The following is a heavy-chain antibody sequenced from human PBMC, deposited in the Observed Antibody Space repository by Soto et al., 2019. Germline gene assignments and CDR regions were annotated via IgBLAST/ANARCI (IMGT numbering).Heavy chain of an antibody. V-gene: IGHV4-30-2*01. D-gene: IGHD3-9*01. Sequence: PSETLSLTCAVSGGSISSGGYSWSWIRQPPGKGLEWIGYIYHSGSTYYNPSLKSRVTISVDRSKNQFSLKLSSVTAADTAVYYCARGRLATPDYWGQGTLVTVSS. CDR1: GGSISSGGYS. CDR2: IYHSGST. J-gene: IGHJ4*02. CDR3: ARGRLATPDY.